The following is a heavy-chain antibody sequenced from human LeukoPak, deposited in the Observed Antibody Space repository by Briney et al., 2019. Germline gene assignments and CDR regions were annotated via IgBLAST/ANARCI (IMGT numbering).Heavy chain of an antibody. CDR2: IDWDDGK. Sequence: SGPALVKPTQTLTLTCTFSGFSLSTGEMSVSWVRQPPGKALEWLARIDWDDGKYYSTSLKTRLTISKDTSKNQVVLTMTNMDPVDTATYYCARKLYGSGNSNAFDIWGQGTMVTVSS. CDR1: GFSLSTGEMS. V-gene: IGHV2-70*11. D-gene: IGHD3-10*01. CDR3: ARKLYGSGNSNAFDI. J-gene: IGHJ3*02.